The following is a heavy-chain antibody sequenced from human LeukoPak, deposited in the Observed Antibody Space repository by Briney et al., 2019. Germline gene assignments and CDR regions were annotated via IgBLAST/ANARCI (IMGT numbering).Heavy chain of an antibody. J-gene: IGHJ4*02. D-gene: IGHD2-2*02. V-gene: IGHV3-7*01. Sequence: SGGSLRLSCAASGFTFSSYWMSWVRQAPGKGLEWVANIKQDGSEKNYVDSVKGRFTISRDNAKNSLYLQMNSLRAEDTAVYYCARYCSSTSCYIGGEGIDYWGQGTLVTVSS. CDR1: GFTFSSYW. CDR3: ARYCSSTSCYIGGEGIDY. CDR2: IKQDGSEK.